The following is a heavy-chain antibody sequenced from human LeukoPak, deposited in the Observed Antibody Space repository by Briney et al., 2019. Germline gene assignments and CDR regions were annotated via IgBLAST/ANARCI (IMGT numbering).Heavy chain of an antibody. J-gene: IGHJ4*02. Sequence: SETLSLTCTVSGGPFSSGSFSSGSYYWSWIRQPAGKGLEWIGRFSTSGSTNYNPSLKSRVTISIDTSKSQFSLKLSSVTAADTAVYYCARSGPTVIHYWGQGTLVTVSS. CDR1: GGPFSSGSFSSGSYY. CDR2: FSTSGST. D-gene: IGHD4-17*01. V-gene: IGHV4-61*02. CDR3: ARSGPTVIHY.